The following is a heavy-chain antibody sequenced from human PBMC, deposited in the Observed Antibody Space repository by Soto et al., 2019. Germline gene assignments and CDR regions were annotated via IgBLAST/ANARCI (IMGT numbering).Heavy chain of an antibody. Sequence: VPSVKVSCKASGYTFTSYAMHWVRQAPGQRLEWMGWINAGNGNTKYSQKFQGRVTITRDTSASTAYMELSSLRSEDTAVYYCATGGGDSSGYFPYWGQGTLVTGSS. D-gene: IGHD3-22*01. J-gene: IGHJ4*02. V-gene: IGHV1-3*01. CDR2: INAGNGNT. CDR3: ATGGGDSSGYFPY. CDR1: GYTFTSYA.